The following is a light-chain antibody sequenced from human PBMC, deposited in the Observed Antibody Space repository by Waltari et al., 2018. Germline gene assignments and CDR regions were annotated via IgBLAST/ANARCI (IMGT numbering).Light chain of an antibody. CDR2: DVT. CDR3: CSYAGTYTPL. CDR1: SRDVGGYNY. Sequence: QSALTQPRPVSGSPGQSVAISCTGTSRDVGGYNYVSWYQQYPGTAPKLIIYDVTKRPSGVPDRFSGSKSGNTASLTISGLQAEDEADYYCCSYAGTYTPLFGGGTKLTVL. J-gene: IGLJ2*01. V-gene: IGLV2-11*01.